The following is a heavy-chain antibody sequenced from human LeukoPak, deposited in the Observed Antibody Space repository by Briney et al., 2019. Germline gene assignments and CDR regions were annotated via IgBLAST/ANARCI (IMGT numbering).Heavy chain of an antibody. CDR3: AREMSGNSPFDY. V-gene: IGHV3-74*01. J-gene: IGHJ4*02. CDR2: INSDGSST. Sequence: SGGSLRLSCAASGFTFSSYWMHWVRQAPGKGLVWVSRINSDGSSTSYADSVKGRFTISRDNAKNTLYLQMNSLRAEDRAVYYCAREMSGNSPFDYWGQGTLVTVSS. D-gene: IGHD5-18*01. CDR1: GFTFSSYW.